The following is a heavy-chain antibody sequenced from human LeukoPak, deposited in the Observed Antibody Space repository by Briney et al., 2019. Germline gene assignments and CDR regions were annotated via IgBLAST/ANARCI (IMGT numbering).Heavy chain of an antibody. Sequence: SETLSLTCTVSGGSISSYYWSWIRQPPGKGLEWIGYIYYSGSTNYNPSLKSRVTIPVDTSKSQFSLKLSSVTAADTAVYYCARDHPYYYDSSGYSGRDAFDIWGQGTMVTVSS. J-gene: IGHJ3*02. D-gene: IGHD3-22*01. V-gene: IGHV4-59*01. CDR3: ARDHPYYYDSSGYSGRDAFDI. CDR2: IYYSGST. CDR1: GGSISSYY.